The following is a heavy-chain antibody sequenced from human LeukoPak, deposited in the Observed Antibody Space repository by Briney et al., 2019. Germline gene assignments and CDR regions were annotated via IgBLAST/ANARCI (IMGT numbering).Heavy chain of an antibody. CDR2: IYYSGST. CDR3: ARQGPDSSAAGYYFDY. Sequence: PSETLSLTCTVSGGSISSSYYYWGWTRQPPGKGLEWIGSIYYSGSTYYNPSLKSRVTISVDTSKNQFSLKLSSVTAADTAVYYCARQGPDSSAAGYYFDYWGQGTLVTVSS. CDR1: GGSISSSYYY. J-gene: IGHJ4*02. V-gene: IGHV4-39*01. D-gene: IGHD6-13*01.